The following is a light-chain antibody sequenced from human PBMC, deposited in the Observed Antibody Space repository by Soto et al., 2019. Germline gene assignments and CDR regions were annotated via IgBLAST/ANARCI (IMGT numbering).Light chain of an antibody. J-gene: IGKJ2*01. V-gene: IGKV1-39*01. Sequence: IQITQSPSSLSASVGDRVTITCRAAQSVSTYLNWYQQRPGEAPKLLIYLASRLQSGVPSRFSGSGYETDFNLIMSSLQTEEFATYYCQQTFSKFSFGQGNRLDI. CDR3: QQTFSKFS. CDR2: LAS. CDR1: QSVSTY.